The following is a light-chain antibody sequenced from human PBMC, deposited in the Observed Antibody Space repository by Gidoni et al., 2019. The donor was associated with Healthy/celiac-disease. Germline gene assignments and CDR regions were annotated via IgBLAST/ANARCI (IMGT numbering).Light chain of an antibody. CDR3: QQYGSSQGLT. CDR1: QSVSSSY. Sequence: VLTQSPGTLSLSPGERATLSCRASQSVSSSYLAWYQQKPGQAPRLLIYGASSRATGIPDRFSGSGSGTDFTLTISRLEPEDCAVYYCQQYGSSQGLTFXGXTKVEIK. CDR2: GAS. V-gene: IGKV3-20*01. J-gene: IGKJ4*01.